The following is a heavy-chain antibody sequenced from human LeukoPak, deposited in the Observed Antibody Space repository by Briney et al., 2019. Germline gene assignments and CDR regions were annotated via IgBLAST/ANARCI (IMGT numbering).Heavy chain of an antibody. D-gene: IGHD4-17*01. CDR1: GGSISSSNW. V-gene: IGHV4-4*02. CDR2: IYHSGST. Sequence: PSGTLSLTCAVSGGSISSSNWWSWVRPPPGKGLEWIGEIYHSGSTNYNPSLKSRVTISVDKSKNQFSLKLSSVTAADTAVYYCARYYGDYVFYYYYGMDVWGKGTTVTVSS. J-gene: IGHJ6*04. CDR3: ARYYGDYVFYYYYGMDV.